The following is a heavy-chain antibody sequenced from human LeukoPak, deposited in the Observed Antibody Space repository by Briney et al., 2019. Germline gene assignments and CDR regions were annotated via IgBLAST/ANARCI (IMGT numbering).Heavy chain of an antibody. D-gene: IGHD7-27*01. CDR2: ISSSGSTI. CDR3: ARGTGYCLDP. V-gene: IGHV3-48*03. J-gene: IGHJ5*02. Sequence: PGGSLRLSCAASGFTFSSYEMNWVRQAPGKGLEWVSYISSSGSTIYYADSVKGRLTLSRDNAKNSLYLQMNSLRAEDTAVYYCARGTGYCLDPWGQGTLVTVSS. CDR1: GFTFSSYE.